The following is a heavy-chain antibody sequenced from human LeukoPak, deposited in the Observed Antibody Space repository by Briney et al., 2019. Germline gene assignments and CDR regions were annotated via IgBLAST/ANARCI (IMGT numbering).Heavy chain of an antibody. CDR1: GGPFSDYY. CDR3: ARGRFGGLSYYYMDV. CDR2: INHSGSA. V-gene: IGHV4-34*01. D-gene: IGHD3-3*01. J-gene: IGHJ6*03. Sequence: SETLSLTCAVFGGPFSDYYWSWIRRPPGKGLEWLGEINHSGSANYMPSLKSRVSISVDTSKNQFSLRLSSVTAADTAFYYCARGRFGGLSYYYMDVWGKGTAVTVSS.